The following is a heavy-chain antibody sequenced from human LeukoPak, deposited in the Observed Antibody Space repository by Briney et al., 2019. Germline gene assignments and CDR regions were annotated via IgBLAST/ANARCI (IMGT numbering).Heavy chain of an antibody. D-gene: IGHD6-13*01. V-gene: IGHV3-48*01. J-gene: IGHJ4*02. Sequence: GGSLRLSCAASEFTFSSYSMNWVRQAPGKGLEWVSYITNSGNSKSYADSVKGRFTISRDNSKNTLYLQMNSLRAEDTAMYYCAKLRPTGIAAAGTPDYWGQGTLVTVSS. CDR1: EFTFSSYS. CDR3: AKLRPTGIAAAGTPDY. CDR2: ITNSGNSK.